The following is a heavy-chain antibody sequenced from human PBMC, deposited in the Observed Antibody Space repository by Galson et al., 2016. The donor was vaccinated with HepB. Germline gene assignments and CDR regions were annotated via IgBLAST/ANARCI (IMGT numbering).Heavy chain of an antibody. V-gene: IGHV4-4*02. J-gene: IGHJ4*02. CDR1: GGSFSSSNW. D-gene: IGHD2-15*01. CDR2: MYHTGSI. CDR3: ARGGWLDPLDY. Sequence: SETLSLTCAVSGGSFSSSNWWSWVRQPPGKGLEWIGEMYHTGSINYNPSLRSRVTISVDKSKNQFSLRPSSVTAAYTAVYYCARGGWLDPLDYWGQGTLVTVSS.